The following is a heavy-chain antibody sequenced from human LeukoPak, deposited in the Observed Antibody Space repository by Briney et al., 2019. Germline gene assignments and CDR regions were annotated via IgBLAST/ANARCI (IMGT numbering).Heavy chain of an antibody. V-gene: IGHV3-53*01. J-gene: IGHJ4*02. Sequence: GGSLRLSCAASAFTVSNSYMSWVRQAPGKGLEWVSVIYSGGSTYYADSVKGRFTISRDNSKNTLYLQMNSLRAEDTAVYYCAKGDITMIPDWGQGILVTVSS. CDR2: IYSGGST. CDR3: AKGDITMIPD. D-gene: IGHD3-22*01. CDR1: AFTVSNSY.